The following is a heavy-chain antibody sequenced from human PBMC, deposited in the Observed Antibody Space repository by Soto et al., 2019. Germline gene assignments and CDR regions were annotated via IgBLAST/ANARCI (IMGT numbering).Heavy chain of an antibody. CDR3: ARLPPPGGPWFAP. Sequence: SETLSLTCTVSGDSISGYYWDWIRQPPGKGLEWIGYIYYTGSTSYNSSLKGRLTISVDTSKNQFSLKLTSVTAADTAVYYCARLPPPGGPWFAPRGHGPLVTVSS. CDR2: IYYTGST. CDR1: GDSISGYY. D-gene: IGHD3-10*01. V-gene: IGHV4-59*08. J-gene: IGHJ5*02.